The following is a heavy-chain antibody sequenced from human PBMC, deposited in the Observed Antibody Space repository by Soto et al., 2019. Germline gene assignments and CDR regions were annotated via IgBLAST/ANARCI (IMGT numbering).Heavy chain of an antibody. CDR1: GGTFSSYT. J-gene: IGHJ5*02. CDR2: IIPILGIA. V-gene: IGHV1-69*02. D-gene: IGHD4-4*01. Sequence: ASVKVSCKASGGTFSSYTISWVRQAPGQGLEWMGRIIPILGIANYAQKFQGRVTITADKSTSTAYMELSSLRSEDTAVYYCARYDYTYSNWFVPCGQGSLVTVP. CDR3: ARYDYTYSNWFVP.